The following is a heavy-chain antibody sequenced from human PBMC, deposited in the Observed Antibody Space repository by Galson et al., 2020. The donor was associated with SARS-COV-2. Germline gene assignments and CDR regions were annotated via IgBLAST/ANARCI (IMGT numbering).Heavy chain of an antibody. CDR3: ARFDCSSTSCPWVIVAY. CDR1: GYTFTSYG. D-gene: IGHD2-2*01. CDR2: ISAYNGNT. Sequence: ASVKVSCKASGYTFTSYGISWVRQAPGQGLEWMGWISAYNGNTNYAQKLQGRVTMTTDTSTSTAYMELRSLRSDDTAVYYCARFDCSSTSCPWVIVAYGGQGGLVTVSS. J-gene: IGHJ4*02. V-gene: IGHV1-18*01.